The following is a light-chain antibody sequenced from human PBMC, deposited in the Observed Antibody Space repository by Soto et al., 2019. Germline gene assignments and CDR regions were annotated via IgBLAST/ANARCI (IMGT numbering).Light chain of an antibody. J-gene: IGKJ1*01. CDR1: QSVSSNN. CDR2: GAS. CDR3: QQYGNSLWT. V-gene: IGKV3-20*01. Sequence: EIVLTHSPDTLSLSPGERATLSCRASQSVSSNNLVWYQQKVGQAPRLLIYGASSRATGIPDRFSGSGSGTDFTLSISRLETEDFAVYYCQQYGNSLWTSGQGTKVEIK.